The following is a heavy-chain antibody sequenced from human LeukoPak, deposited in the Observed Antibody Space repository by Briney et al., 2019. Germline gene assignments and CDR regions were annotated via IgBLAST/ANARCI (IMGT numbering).Heavy chain of an antibody. D-gene: IGHD3-22*01. CDR1: GFTFSSYS. CDR3: AKTVMDYYDSSGRYYFDY. CDR2: ISGSGGST. J-gene: IGHJ4*02. Sequence: GGSLRLSCAASGFTFSSYSMNWVRQAPGKGLEWVSAISGSGGSTYYADSVKGRFTISRDNSKNTLYLQMNSLRAEDTAVYYCAKTVMDYYDSSGRYYFDYWGQGTLVTVSS. V-gene: IGHV3-23*01.